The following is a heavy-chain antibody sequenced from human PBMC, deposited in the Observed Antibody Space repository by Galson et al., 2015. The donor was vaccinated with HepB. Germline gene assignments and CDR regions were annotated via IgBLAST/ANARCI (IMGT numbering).Heavy chain of an antibody. CDR1: GFTFSSYS. V-gene: IGHV3-48*01. J-gene: IGHJ4*02. D-gene: IGHD1-20*01. CDR2: VSSSSRTI. CDR3: AREGITGTSAVVMADF. Sequence: SLRLSCAASGFTFSSYSMYWVRQAPGKELEWVSYVSSSSRTIYYADSVKGRFTISRDNAKHSLYLQMNRLRAEDTAVYYCAREGITGTSAVVMADFWGQGALVTVSS.